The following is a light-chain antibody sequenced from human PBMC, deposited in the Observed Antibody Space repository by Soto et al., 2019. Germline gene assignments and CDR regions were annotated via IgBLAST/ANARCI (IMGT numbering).Light chain of an antibody. CDR2: EVT. CDR1: SGDIGSYNR. J-gene: IGLJ1*01. Sequence: QSALAQPASVSGSPGQSITIPCTGTSGDIGSYNRVSWYQQHPGKAPKLIIYEVTDRPSGVSNRFSGSKSGNTASLTISGLQAEDEAEYYCSSYTNSSTRYVFGTGTKVTVL. V-gene: IGLV2-14*01. CDR3: SSYTNSSTRYV.